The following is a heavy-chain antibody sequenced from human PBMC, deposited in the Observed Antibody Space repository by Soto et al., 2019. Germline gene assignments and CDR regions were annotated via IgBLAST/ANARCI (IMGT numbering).Heavy chain of an antibody. J-gene: IGHJ4*02. CDR1: GGSISSGGYY. Sequence: QVQLQESGPGLVKSSQTLSLTCTVSGGSISSGGYYWSWIRQHPGKGLEWIGYIYYSGSTYYNPSLKSRVAITLDTSKNQFSLKLSSVTAADTAVYFCARVDIRFWSGYYPDYWGQGTLVTVSS. CDR3: ARVDIRFWSGYYPDY. CDR2: IYYSGST. D-gene: IGHD3-3*01. V-gene: IGHV4-31*03.